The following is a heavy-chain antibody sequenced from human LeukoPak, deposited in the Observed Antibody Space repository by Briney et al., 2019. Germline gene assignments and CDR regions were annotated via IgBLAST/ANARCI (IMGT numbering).Heavy chain of an antibody. V-gene: IGHV4-59*04. J-gene: IGHJ4*02. Sequence: PSETLSLTCTVSGGSISSYYWSWIRQPPGKGLEWIGYIYHSGSTYYNPSLKSRVTISVDRSKNQFSLKLSSVTAADTAVYYCAGPMQYCTRTSCPFDYWGQGTLVTVS. CDR2: IYHSGST. CDR1: GGSISSYY. CDR3: AGPMQYCTRTSCPFDY. D-gene: IGHD2-2*01.